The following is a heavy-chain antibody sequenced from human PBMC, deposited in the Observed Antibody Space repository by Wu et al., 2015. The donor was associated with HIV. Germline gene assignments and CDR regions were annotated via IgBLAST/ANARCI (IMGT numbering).Heavy chain of an antibody. D-gene: IGHD6-19*01. CDR1: GYTFTGYY. J-gene: IGHJ3*01. V-gene: IGHV1-18*01. CDR3: AREPYSSGWYGSSAFDV. Sequence: QVQLVQSGAEVKKPGASVKVSCRASGYTFTGYYMHWVRQAPGQGLEWMGWISVYNGNTKYAQKFQDRVTMTTDISTSTAYMELRTLTSDDTAVYYCAREPYSSGWYGSSAFDVWGQGTVVTVSS. CDR2: ISVYNGNT.